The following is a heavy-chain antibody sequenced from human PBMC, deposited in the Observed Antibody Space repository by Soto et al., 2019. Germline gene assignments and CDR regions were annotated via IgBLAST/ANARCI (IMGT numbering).Heavy chain of an antibody. CDR2: INPSGGTA. V-gene: IGHV1-46*01. CDR1: GYTFSKHY. J-gene: IGHJ4*02. D-gene: IGHD3-22*01. CDR3: AREGSYYFDSRNDY. Sequence: QVQLVQSGAEVKRPGASVKISCEASGYTFSKHYIHWVRQAPGQGLEWIGIINPSGGTASNAQKFQGRVTMTRDTSASTAYLMLSSLTSGDTAVYYCAREGSYYFDSRNDYWGQGTLVTVSS.